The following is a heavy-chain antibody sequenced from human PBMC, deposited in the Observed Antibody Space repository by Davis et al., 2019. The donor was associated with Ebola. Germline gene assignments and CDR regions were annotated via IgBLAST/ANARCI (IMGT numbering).Heavy chain of an antibody. V-gene: IGHV4-34*01. CDR3: ASPHQIRGRNYFDC. CDR1: GGSFIHYY. D-gene: IGHD3/OR15-3a*01. CDR2: MHRRGSA. J-gene: IGHJ4*02. Sequence: PSETLSLTCAVYGGSFIHYYWSWTRPPPGKGREWIGEMHRRGSAYYNPSPKSRVTISVDTSKNQFSLELSSVTAADTAVYYWASPHQIRGRNYFDCWGQGTLVTVSS.